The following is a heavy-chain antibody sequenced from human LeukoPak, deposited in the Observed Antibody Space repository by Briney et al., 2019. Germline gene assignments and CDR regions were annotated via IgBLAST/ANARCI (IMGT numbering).Heavy chain of an antibody. CDR2: IIASGGST. CDR1: GFTLSSYA. J-gene: IGHJ4*02. V-gene: IGHV3-23*01. Sequence: PGGSLRLSCAASGFTLSSYAMTWVRQAPGKGLDWVSSIIASGGSTYYADSVKGRFTISRDNSKNTLNLQMNSLRAEDTAVYFCVRGISGPDYLGQGTMVTVSS. D-gene: IGHD6-19*01. CDR3: VRGISGPDY.